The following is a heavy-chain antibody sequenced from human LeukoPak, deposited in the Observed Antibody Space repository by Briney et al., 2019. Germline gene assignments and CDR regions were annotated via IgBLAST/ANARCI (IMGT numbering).Heavy chain of an antibody. CDR3: ARDARIAADYYYGMDV. CDR2: INHSGST. V-gene: IGHV4-34*01. D-gene: IGHD6-13*01. J-gene: IGHJ6*02. CDR1: GGSFSGYY. Sequence: SETLSLTCAVYGGSFSGYYWSWIRQPPGKGLEWIGEINHSGSTNYNPSLKSRVTISVDTSKNRFSLKLSSVTAADTAVYYCARDARIAADYYYGMDVWGQGTTVTVSS.